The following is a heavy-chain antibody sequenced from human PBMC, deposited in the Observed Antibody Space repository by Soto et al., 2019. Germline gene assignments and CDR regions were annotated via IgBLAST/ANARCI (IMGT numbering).Heavy chain of an antibody. D-gene: IGHD2-8*02. CDR3: ARGRYWDY. CDR2: ISAHNDNT. J-gene: IGHJ4*02. Sequence: QVDLVQSGAEVRKPGASVKVSCKGSGYSFTTYDITWMRQAPGQGLEWMGWISAHNDNTNYAQKVQGRVTVTRDTSTSTAYMELRNLTSDDTAVYYCARGRYWDYWGQGALVTVSS. V-gene: IGHV1-18*01. CDR1: GYSFTTYD.